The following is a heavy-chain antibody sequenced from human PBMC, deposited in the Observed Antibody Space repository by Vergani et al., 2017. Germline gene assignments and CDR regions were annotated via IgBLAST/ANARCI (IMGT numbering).Heavy chain of an antibody. CDR3: AKSSDSSGYYYVGDWFDP. V-gene: IGHV3-11*05. D-gene: IGHD3-22*01. Sequence: QVQLVESGGGLVKPGGSLRLSCAASGFTFSDYYMSWIRQAPGKGLEWVSYISSSSSYTNYADSVKGRFTISRDNAKNSLYLQMNSLRAEDTAVYYCAKSSDSSGYYYVGDWFDPWGQGTLVTVSS. CDR2: ISSSSSYT. CDR1: GFTFSDYY. J-gene: IGHJ5*02.